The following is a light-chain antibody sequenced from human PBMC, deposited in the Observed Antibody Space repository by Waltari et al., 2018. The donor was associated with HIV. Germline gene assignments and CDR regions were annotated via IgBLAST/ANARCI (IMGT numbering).Light chain of an antibody. CDR2: DVN. J-gene: IGLJ2*01. CDR1: SSEVGGYNY. V-gene: IGLV2-11*01. CDR3: CSYAGSYSYVV. Sequence: QSALTQPRSVSGSPGQSVTMSCSGTSSEVGGYNYVSWYQQHPGKAPKLMIYDVNKRPSGVPDRFSGSKSGNTASLTISGLQAEDEADYYCCSYAGSYSYVVLGGGTKLTVL.